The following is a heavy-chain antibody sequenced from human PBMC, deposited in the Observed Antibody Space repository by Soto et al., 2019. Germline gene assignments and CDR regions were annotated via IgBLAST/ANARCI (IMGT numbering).Heavy chain of an antibody. CDR1: GYTFTTYA. Sequence: QVQLVQSGAEVKKPGASVKVSCKASGYTFTTYAMHWVRQAPGQRLEWMGWINAANGNTKYSQKCKGRVTITRDTSASTADMELSSLRSEDTAVYTCARSLMNPAMVTFYYFDYWGQGTLVTVSS. D-gene: IGHD5-18*01. J-gene: IGHJ4*02. CDR3: ARSLMNPAMVTFYYFDY. CDR2: INAANGNT. V-gene: IGHV1-3*01.